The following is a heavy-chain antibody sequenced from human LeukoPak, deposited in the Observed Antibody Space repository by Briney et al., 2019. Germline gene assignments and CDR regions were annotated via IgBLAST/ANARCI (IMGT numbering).Heavy chain of an antibody. D-gene: IGHD3-16*01. J-gene: IGHJ6*02. V-gene: IGHV3-7*03. Sequence: GGSLRLSCAASGFTFSSYWMNWARQAPGKGLEWVASINHYGNVNYYVDSVKGRFTISRDNAKNSLYLQMSNLRAEDTAVYFCARGGGLDVWGQGATVTVSS. CDR3: ARGGGLDV. CDR1: GFTFSSYW. CDR2: INHYGNVN.